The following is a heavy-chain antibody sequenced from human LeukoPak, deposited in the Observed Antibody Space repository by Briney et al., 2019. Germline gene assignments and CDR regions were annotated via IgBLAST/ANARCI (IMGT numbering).Heavy chain of an antibody. Sequence: PSETLSLTCTVSGGSISSYFWSWIRQPPGKGLEWIGYIYYSGSTNYNPALKSRVTISVDTSKNQFSLKLRSVTAADTAVYYCARPKDSSGYNWFDPWGQGTLVTVSS. CDR2: IYYSGST. V-gene: IGHV4-59*08. CDR1: GGSISSYF. J-gene: IGHJ5*02. CDR3: ARPKDSSGYNWFDP. D-gene: IGHD3-22*01.